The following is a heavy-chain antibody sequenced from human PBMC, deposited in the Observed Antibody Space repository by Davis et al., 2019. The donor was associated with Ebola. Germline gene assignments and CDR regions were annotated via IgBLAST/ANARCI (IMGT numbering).Heavy chain of an antibody. CDR3: AKGWSSSWTLLDY. D-gene: IGHD6-13*01. J-gene: IGHJ4*02. Sequence: PGGSLRLSCAASGFTFSSYGMHWVRQAPGKGLVWVAVISYDGSNKYYADSVKGRFTISRDNSKNTLYLQMNSLRAEDTAVYYCAKGWSSSWTLLDYWGQGTLVTVSS. V-gene: IGHV3-30*18. CDR2: ISYDGSNK. CDR1: GFTFSSYG.